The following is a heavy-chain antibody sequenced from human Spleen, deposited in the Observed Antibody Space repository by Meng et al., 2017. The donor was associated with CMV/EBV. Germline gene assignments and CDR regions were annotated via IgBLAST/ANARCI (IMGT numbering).Heavy chain of an antibody. CDR3: ARGRAGELRVLEWLLWEDWFDP. D-gene: IGHD3-3*01. CDR1: YA. CDR2: IIPIFGTA. V-gene: IGHV1-69*05. Sequence: YAISWVRQAPGQGLEWMGGIIPIFGTANYAQKFQGRGTITTDESTSTAYVELSSLRSKDTAVYYCARGRAGELRVLEWLLWEDWFDPWGQGTLVTVSS. J-gene: IGHJ5*02.